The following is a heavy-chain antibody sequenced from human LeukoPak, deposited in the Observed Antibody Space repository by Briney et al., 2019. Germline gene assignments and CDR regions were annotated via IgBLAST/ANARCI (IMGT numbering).Heavy chain of an antibody. J-gene: IGHJ6*02. CDR1: GFTFSSYG. CDR3: AKDIGYSGYDYTRDYYYGMDV. Sequence: GGSLRLSCAASGFTFSSYGMHWVRQAPGKGLEWVAVISCDGSNKYYADSVKGRFTISRDNSKNTLYLQMNSLRAEDTAVYYCAKDIGYSGYDYTRDYYYGMDVWGQGTTVTVSS. V-gene: IGHV3-30*18. D-gene: IGHD5-12*01. CDR2: ISCDGSNK.